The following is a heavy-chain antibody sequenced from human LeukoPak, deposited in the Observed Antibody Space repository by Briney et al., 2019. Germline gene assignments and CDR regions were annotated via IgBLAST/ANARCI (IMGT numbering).Heavy chain of an antibody. J-gene: IGHJ4*02. CDR2: VSGSGDNT. Sequence: PGGSLRLSCAASGFTFNNYAMTWVRQAPGKGLEWVSVVSGSGDNTNYADSVKGRFTISRDNSKNTLFLQVNSLRTEDTAVYYCATGGTRITIFGVVTLDYWGQGTLVTVSS. CDR1: GFTFNNYA. CDR3: ATGGTRITIFGVVTLDY. D-gene: IGHD3-3*01. V-gene: IGHV3-23*01.